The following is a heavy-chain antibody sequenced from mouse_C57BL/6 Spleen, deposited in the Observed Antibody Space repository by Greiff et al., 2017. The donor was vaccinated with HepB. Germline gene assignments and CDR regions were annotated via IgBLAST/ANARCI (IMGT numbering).Heavy chain of an antibody. CDR2: IDPEDGDT. D-gene: IGHD2-5*01. CDR1: GFNIKDYY. Sequence: EVQLQQSGAELVKPGASVKLSCTASGFNIKDYYMHWVKQRTEQGLEWIGRIDPEDGDTKYAPKFQGKATITADTSSNTAYLQLSSLTSEDTAVYYYARRACYSNYVEFACWGKGALVTVTT. J-gene: IGHJ3*01. V-gene: IGHV14-2*01. CDR3: ARRACYSNYVEFAC.